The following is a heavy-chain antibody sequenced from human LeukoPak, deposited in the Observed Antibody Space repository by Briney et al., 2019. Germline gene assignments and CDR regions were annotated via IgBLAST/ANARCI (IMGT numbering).Heavy chain of an antibody. CDR3: AKATQQLVRKLYFDY. J-gene: IGHJ4*02. CDR2: ISGSGGST. CDR1: GFTFSSYA. D-gene: IGHD6-13*01. V-gene: IGHV3-23*01. Sequence: GGSLRLSCAASGFTFSSYAMSWVRQAPGKGPERVSAISGSGGSTYYADSVKGRFTISRDNSKNTLYLQMNSLRAEDTAVYYCAKATQQLVRKLYFDYWGQGTLVTVSS.